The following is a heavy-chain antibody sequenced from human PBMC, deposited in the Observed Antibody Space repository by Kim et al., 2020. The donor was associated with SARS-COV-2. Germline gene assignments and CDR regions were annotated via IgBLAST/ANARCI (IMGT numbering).Heavy chain of an antibody. CDR2: IWYDGSNK. J-gene: IGHJ4*02. V-gene: IGHV3-33*01. CDR1: GFTFSSYG. Sequence: GGSLRLSCAASGFTFSSYGMHWVRQAPGKGLEWVAVIWYDGSNKYYADSVKGRFTISRDNSKNTLYLQMNSLRAEDTAVYYCARDHTYYYGSGSKDCTPDYWGQGTLMTVSS. D-gene: IGHD3-10*01. CDR3: ARDHTYYYGSGSKDCTPDY.